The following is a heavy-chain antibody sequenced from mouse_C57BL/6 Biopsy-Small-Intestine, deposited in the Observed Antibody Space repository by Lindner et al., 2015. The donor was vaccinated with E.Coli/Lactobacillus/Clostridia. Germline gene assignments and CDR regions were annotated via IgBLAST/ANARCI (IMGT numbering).Heavy chain of an antibody. CDR2: INPGSGST. V-gene: IGHV1-54*01. Sequence: VQLQESGGEVVRSGTSVKVSCRASGYAFTNSLIEWVKQRPGQGLEWIGVINPGSGSTTYNEKFKGKATLTADKSSTTAYMQLSSLTSEDSAVYFCARSPYYSNYVDNWGQGTTLTVSS. CDR3: ARSPYYSNYVDN. CDR1: GYAFTNSL. J-gene: IGHJ2*01. D-gene: IGHD2-5*01.